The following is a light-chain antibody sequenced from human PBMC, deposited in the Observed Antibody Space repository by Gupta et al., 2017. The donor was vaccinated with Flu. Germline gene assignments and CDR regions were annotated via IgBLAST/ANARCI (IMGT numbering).Light chain of an antibody. J-gene: IGLJ3*02. CDR1: SSNIGSNT. V-gene: IGLV1-44*01. CDR2: SNN. CDR3: AAWDDSLNGWV. Sequence: RVTISCSGSSSNIGSNTVNWYQQLPETAPKLLIYSNNQRPSGVPDRFSGSKSGTSASLAISGLQSEDEADYYGAAWDDSLNGWVFGGGTKLTVL.